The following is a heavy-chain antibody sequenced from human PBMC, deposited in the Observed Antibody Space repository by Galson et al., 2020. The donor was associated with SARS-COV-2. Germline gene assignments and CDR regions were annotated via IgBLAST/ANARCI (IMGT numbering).Heavy chain of an antibody. CDR1: GFAFSTYW. CDR2: INSYGHDT. CDR3: VTEAGDY. J-gene: IGHJ4*02. Sequence: GGSLRLSCAGSGFAFSTYWMDWVRQAPGKGLVWLSRINSYGHDTLYAASVKGRFTISRDNVKSTLFLQMNSLTVEDTAVYYCVTEAGDYWGQGTRVTVSS. V-gene: IGHV3-74*01.